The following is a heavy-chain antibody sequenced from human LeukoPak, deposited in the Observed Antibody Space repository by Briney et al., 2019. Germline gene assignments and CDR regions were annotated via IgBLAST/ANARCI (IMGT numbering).Heavy chain of an antibody. CDR3: ARDDVGEGYNWNDVEFVGDY. V-gene: IGHV1-69*13. CDR2: IIPIFGTA. CDR1: GYTFTSYA. D-gene: IGHD1-20*01. J-gene: IGHJ4*02. Sequence: SVKVSCKASGYTFTSYAISWVRQAPGQGLEWMGGIIPIFGTANYAQKFQGRVTITADESTSTAYMELSSLRSEDTAVYYCARDDVGEGYNWNDVEFVGDYWGQGTLVTVSS.